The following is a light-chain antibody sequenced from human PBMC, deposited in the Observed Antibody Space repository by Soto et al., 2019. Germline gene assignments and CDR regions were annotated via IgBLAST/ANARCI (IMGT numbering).Light chain of an antibody. V-gene: IGKV3-15*01. CDR1: QSVSSK. J-gene: IGKJ1*01. CDR2: GAS. CDR3: QHYNHWPPKT. Sequence: EIVMTQSPATLSVSPGERATLSCRASQSVSSKLAWYQQKPGQAPRLLIYGASTRTTGIPARFSGSGSGTEFTLTISSLQSEDFAVYYCQHYNHWPPKTFGQGTKVEIK.